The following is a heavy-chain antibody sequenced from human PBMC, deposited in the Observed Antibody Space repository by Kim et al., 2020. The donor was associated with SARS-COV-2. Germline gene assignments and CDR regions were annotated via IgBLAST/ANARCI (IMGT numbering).Heavy chain of an antibody. D-gene: IGHD6-19*01. Sequence: GGSLRLSCAASGFSFHNYAIHWVRQAPGKGLEWVAVIWYDGSNIYYGDSVKGRSTISRDASKNAVYLQMNSLTTEDTAVYYCARESEVASVWASPDYWARGTLDTVST. CDR3: ARESEVASVWASPDY. CDR2: IWYDGSNI. J-gene: IGHJ4*02. CDR1: GFSFHNYA. V-gene: IGHV3-33*08.